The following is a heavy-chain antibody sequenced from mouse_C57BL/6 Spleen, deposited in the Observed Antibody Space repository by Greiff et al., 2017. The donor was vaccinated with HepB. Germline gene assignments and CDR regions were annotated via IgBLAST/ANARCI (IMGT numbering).Heavy chain of an antibody. D-gene: IGHD1-1*01. CDR3: VRHEVYGAMDY. V-gene: IGHV10-1*01. CDR1: GFSFNTYA. CDR2: IRSKSNNYAT. J-gene: IGHJ4*01. Sequence: VQLVESGGGLVQPKGSLKLSCAASGFSFNTYAMNWVRQAPGKGLEWVARIRSKSNNYATYYADSVKDRFTISRDDSESMLYLQMNNLKTEDTAMYYCVRHEVYGAMDYWGQGTSVTVSS.